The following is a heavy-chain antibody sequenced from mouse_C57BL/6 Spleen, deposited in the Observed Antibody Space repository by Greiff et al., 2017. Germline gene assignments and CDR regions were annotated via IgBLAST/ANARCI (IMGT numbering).Heavy chain of an antibody. CDR1: GYTFTSYW. V-gene: IGHV1-69*01. CDR2: IDPSDSYT. Sequence: QVQLQQPGAELVMPGASVKLSCKASGYTFTSYWMHWVKQRPGQGLEWIGEIDPSDSYTNYNQKFKGKSTLTVDKSSSTAYMQLSSLTSEDSAVYYCAKLWLRDFDVWGTGTTVTVSS. J-gene: IGHJ1*03. CDR3: AKLWLRDFDV. D-gene: IGHD2-2*01.